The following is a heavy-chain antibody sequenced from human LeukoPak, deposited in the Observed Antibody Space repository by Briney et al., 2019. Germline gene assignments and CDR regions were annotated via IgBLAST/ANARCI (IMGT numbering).Heavy chain of an antibody. J-gene: IGHJ1*01. CDR2: ISSSGSTI. D-gene: IGHD3-22*01. V-gene: IGHV3-48*03. CDR1: GFTFSSYE. CDR3: ARGLRYYDSSGYPEYFQH. Sequence: GGSLRLSCAASGFTFSSYEMNWVRQAPGKGLEGVSYISSSGSTIYYADSVKGRFTISRDNAKNSLYLQMNSLRAEDTAVYYCARGLRYYDSSGYPEYFQHWGQGTLVTVSS.